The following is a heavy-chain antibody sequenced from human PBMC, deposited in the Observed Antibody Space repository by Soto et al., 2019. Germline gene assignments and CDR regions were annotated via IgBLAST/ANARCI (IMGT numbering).Heavy chain of an antibody. J-gene: IGHJ6*02. CDR2: NNPNSGEP. V-gene: IGHV1-2*02. CDR3: AKGGAIVAAGTRVYLYNAMDV. D-gene: IGHD1-26*01. Sequence: QVQLVQSGTEVKRPGDSVKVSCKASGYTFTGYYVHWVRQAPGQGLELKGWNNPNSGEPNLAQRFQGRVTMNRDTSIGTAYMELRGLTSDDTAEYYCAKGGAIVAAGTRVYLYNAMDVWGQGTTVTVSS. CDR1: GYTFTGYY.